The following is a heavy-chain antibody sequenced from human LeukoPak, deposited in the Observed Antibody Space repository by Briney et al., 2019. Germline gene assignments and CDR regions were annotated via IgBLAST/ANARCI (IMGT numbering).Heavy chain of an antibody. CDR2: IYYSGST. D-gene: IGHD4-17*01. V-gene: IGHV4-39*07. CDR1: GGSISSGDYY. Sequence: SETLSPTCTVSGGSISSGDYYWGWIRQPPGKGLEWIGSIYYSGSTYYNPSLKSRVTISVDTSKNQFSLKLSSVTAADTAVYYCARVGMNDYGDLDAFNIWGQGTMVTVSS. CDR3: ARVGMNDYGDLDAFNI. J-gene: IGHJ3*02.